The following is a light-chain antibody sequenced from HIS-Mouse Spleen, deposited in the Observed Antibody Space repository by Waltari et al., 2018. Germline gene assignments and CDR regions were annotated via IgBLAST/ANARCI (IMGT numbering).Light chain of an antibody. V-gene: IGKV3-20*01. CDR2: GAS. CDR1: QSVSSSY. CDR3: QQYGSSPPYT. Sequence: EIVLTQSPGTLSLSPVERATLSCRDSQSVSSSYLAWYQQKPGQAPRLLIYGASSRATSIPDRFSGSGSGTDFTLTISRLEPEDCAVYYCQQYGSSPPYTFGQGTKLEIK. J-gene: IGKJ2*01.